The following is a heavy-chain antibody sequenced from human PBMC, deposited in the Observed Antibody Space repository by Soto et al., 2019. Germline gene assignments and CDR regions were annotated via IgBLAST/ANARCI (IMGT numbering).Heavy chain of an antibody. Sequence: ASVKVSCKASGYTFTGYYMHWVRQAPGQGLEWMGWINPNSGGTNYAQKFQGWVTMTRDTSISAAYMELSRLRSDDTAVYYCARNVVYYYDSSGHPHYYYYGMDVWGQGTTVTVSS. CDR1: GYTFTGYY. D-gene: IGHD3-22*01. J-gene: IGHJ6*02. V-gene: IGHV1-2*04. CDR3: ARNVVYYYDSSGHPHYYYYGMDV. CDR2: INPNSGGT.